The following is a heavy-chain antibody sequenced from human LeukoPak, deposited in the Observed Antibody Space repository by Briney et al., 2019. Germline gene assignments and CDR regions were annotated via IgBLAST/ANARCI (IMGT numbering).Heavy chain of an antibody. J-gene: IGHJ6*02. CDR2: ISAYNGNT. Sequence: GASVKVPCKASGYTFTSYGISWVRQAPGQGLEWMGWISAYNGNTNYAQKLQGRVTMTTDTSTSTAYMELRSLRSDDTAVYYCARGPFFWSGYPTLLTRYYYYGMDVWGQGTTVTVSS. V-gene: IGHV1-18*01. CDR1: GYTFTSYG. CDR3: ARGPFFWSGYPTLLTRYYYYGMDV. D-gene: IGHD3-3*01.